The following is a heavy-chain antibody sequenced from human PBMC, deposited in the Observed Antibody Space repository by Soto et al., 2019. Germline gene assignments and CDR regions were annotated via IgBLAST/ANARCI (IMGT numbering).Heavy chain of an antibody. CDR1: GTSISSYY. D-gene: IGHD2-8*01. V-gene: IGHV4-59*01. CDR3: ARYNSYAIDY. Sequence: SETLSLTCTVSGTSISSYYWSWIRQPPGKGLEWIANIHYSGTTNYNPSLASRVTLSVDTSKNQFSLKMTSVTAADRAMYFCARYNSYAIDYWGGGTLVTVSS. J-gene: IGHJ4*02. CDR2: IHYSGTT.